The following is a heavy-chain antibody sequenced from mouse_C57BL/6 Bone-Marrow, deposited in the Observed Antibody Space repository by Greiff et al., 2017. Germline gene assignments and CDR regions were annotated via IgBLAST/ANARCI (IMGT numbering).Heavy chain of an antibody. CDR3: AREGGYPYWYFDV. Sequence: LQQSVPELVKPGASVKISCKASGYTFTDYYMNWVKQSHGKSLEWIGDINPNNGGTSYNQKFKGKATLTVDKSSSTAYMELRSLTSEDSAVYYCAREGGYPYWYFDVWGTGTTVTVAS. J-gene: IGHJ1*03. D-gene: IGHD2-2*01. CDR2: INPNNGGT. V-gene: IGHV1-26*01. CDR1: GYTFTDYY.